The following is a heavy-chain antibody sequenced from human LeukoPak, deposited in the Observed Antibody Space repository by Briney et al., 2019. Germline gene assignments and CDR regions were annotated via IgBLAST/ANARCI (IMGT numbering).Heavy chain of an antibody. CDR2: IYPDDSHT. CDR1: GYSFTSYL. Sequence: GESLKISCKGSGYSFTSYLISWVRQMPGKGLEWMGFIYPDDSHTRYSPSFEGQVTISADKSINTAYLQWSRLRASDTAMYYCARHRTTGYSVSAFDMWGQGTLVTVSS. J-gene: IGHJ3*02. V-gene: IGHV5-51*01. CDR3: ARHRTTGYSVSAFDM. D-gene: IGHD5/OR15-5a*01.